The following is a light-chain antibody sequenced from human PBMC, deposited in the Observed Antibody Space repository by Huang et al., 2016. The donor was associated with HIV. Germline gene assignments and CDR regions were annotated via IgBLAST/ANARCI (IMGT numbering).Light chain of an antibody. CDR2: AAS. CDR1: EDIGSY. J-gene: IGKJ2*01. V-gene: IGKV1-16*02. Sequence: DIQMTHSPSSMSASTGDRVTITCRASEDIGSYLAWFQQRPGQPPKSLIYAASTLQNGIPAKFSGSGSGTDFTLTISHLQPEDFATYYCQQYDAFPLTFGQGTRLEI. CDR3: QQYDAFPLT.